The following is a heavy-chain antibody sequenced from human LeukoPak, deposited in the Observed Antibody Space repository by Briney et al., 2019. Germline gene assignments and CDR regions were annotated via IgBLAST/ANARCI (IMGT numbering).Heavy chain of an antibody. J-gene: IGHJ4*02. V-gene: IGHV1-18*01. D-gene: IGHD1-26*01. CDR3: ARGRVGATPPDY. Sequence: ASVKVSCKPSGYTFTSYGINWVREAPGQELEWIGWISAYNGNTNYAQKLQGRVTMTTDTSTSTAYMELRSLRSDDTAVYYCARGRVGATPPDYWGQGTLVTVSS. CDR2: ISAYNGNT. CDR1: GYTFTSYG.